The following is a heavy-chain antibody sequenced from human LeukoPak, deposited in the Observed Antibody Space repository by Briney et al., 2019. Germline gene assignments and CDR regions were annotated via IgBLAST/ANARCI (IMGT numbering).Heavy chain of an antibody. D-gene: IGHD4-17*01. V-gene: IGHV3-73*01. CDR3: AKVRPWAVTTRLYFDY. J-gene: IGHJ4*02. Sequence: GGSLRLSCAASGFTFSGSAMHWVRQASGKGLEWVGCIRSRTNTYATAYAASVKGRFTISRDNSKNTLYLQMNSLRAEDTAVYYCAKVRPWAVTTRLYFDYWGQGTLVTVSS. CDR2: IRSRTNTYAT. CDR1: GFTFSGSA.